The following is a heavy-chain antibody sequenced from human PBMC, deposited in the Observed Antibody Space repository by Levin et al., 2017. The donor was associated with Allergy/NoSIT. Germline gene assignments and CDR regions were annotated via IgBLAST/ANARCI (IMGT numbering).Heavy chain of an antibody. CDR2: IYYSGST. J-gene: IGHJ4*02. D-gene: IGHD3-10*01. CDR3: ASSYYYGSGSFDY. Sequence: NASETLSLTCTVSGGSISSSSYYWGWIRQPPGKGLEWIGSIYYSGSTYYNPSLKSRVTISVDTSKNQFSLKLSSVTAADTAVYYCASSYYYGSGSFDYWGQGTLVTVSS. CDR1: GGSISSSSYY. V-gene: IGHV4-39*01.